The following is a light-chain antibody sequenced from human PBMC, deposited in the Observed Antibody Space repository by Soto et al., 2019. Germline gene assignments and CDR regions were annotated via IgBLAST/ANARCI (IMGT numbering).Light chain of an antibody. Sequence: DIQMTQSPSSLSASVGDRVTITCQASQDISNYINWYQQKPGKAPQLLIYAASNLETGVPSRFSGSGSGTDCTLTISSLQPGELGTYFGQQYDDLPLTFGGGTKVELK. V-gene: IGKV1-33*01. CDR3: QQYDDLPLT. J-gene: IGKJ4*01. CDR1: QDISNY. CDR2: AAS.